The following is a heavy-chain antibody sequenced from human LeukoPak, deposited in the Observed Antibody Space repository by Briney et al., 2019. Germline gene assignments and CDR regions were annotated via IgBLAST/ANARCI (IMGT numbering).Heavy chain of an antibody. Sequence: GGSLRLSCAASGFTFSDYYMSWVRQAPGKGLEWVSAISGSGGSTYYADSVKGRFTISRDNSKNTLYLQINSLRAEDTAVYYCAKIPYGSGSFPFDYWGQGTLVTVSS. D-gene: IGHD3-10*01. J-gene: IGHJ4*02. CDR2: ISGSGGST. CDR3: AKIPYGSGSFPFDY. CDR1: GFTFSDYY. V-gene: IGHV3-23*01.